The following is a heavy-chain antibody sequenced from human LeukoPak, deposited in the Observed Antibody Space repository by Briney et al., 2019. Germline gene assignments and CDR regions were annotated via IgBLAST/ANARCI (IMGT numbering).Heavy chain of an antibody. D-gene: IGHD3-16*01. J-gene: IGHJ4*01. CDR2: IDARSDFT. CDR3: AGAYQFGRGPPGGSFDN. V-gene: IGHV3-48*01. CDR1: GFIFTIFG. Sequence: GGSLRLSCTTSGFIFTIFGINWVRQAPGKGPEWGSYIDARSDFTFYADSVQGRFTISRENAQESVFLHMHRLRVEDAAVLLCAGAYQFGRGPPGGSFDNWGQGTPVTVSS.